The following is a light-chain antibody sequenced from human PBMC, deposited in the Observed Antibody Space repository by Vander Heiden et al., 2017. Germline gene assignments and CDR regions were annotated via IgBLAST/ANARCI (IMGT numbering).Light chain of an antibody. J-gene: IGLJ1*01. V-gene: IGLV5-45*02. CDR1: SGINVGTYR. CDR3: MIWHSSAYV. Sequence: QAVLTQPSSLPASPGASARLTCTLRSGINVGTYRIYWYQQKPGSPPQYLLRYKSDSDKQQCSGVPRRFSGSKDASANAGIFLISGLQAEDEADYYCMIWHSSAYVFGTGTKVTVL. CDR2: YKSDSDK.